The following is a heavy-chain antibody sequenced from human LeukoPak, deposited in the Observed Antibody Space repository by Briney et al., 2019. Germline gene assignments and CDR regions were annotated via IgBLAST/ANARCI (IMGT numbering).Heavy chain of an antibody. Sequence: GGSLRLSCSASGFAFSAYAMHWVRQAPGKGLQYVPAISPTGDSTYYADSVKGRFSISRDNSKNTLYLQVSSLRPEDTAVYYCVPKGTEGYWGQGTLVTVSS. CDR1: GFAFSAYA. V-gene: IGHV3-64D*06. J-gene: IGHJ4*02. CDR3: VPKGTEGY. CDR2: ISPTGDST.